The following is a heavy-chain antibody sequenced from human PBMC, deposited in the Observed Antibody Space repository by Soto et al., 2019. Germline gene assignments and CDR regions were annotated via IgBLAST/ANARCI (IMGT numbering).Heavy chain of an antibody. V-gene: IGHV3-49*03. CDR1: GFTFGDYA. Sequence: GGSLRLSCTASGFTFGDYAMSWFRQAPGKGLEWVGFIRSKAYGGTTEYAASVKGRLTISRDDSKSIAYLQMNSLKTEDTAVYYCTRDLTTVGYYYMDVWGKGTTVTVSS. J-gene: IGHJ6*03. CDR2: IRSKAYGGTT. CDR3: TRDLTTVGYYYMDV. D-gene: IGHD4-17*01.